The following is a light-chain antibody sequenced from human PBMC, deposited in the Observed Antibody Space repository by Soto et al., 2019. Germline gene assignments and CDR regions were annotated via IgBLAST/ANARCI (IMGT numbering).Light chain of an antibody. CDR3: QQYNNWPRT. J-gene: IGKJ1*01. CDR1: QNISNY. CDR2: DVS. Sequence: IVLAQSPATLSLSPGKRATVSCRASQNISNYLIWYQQKPGQAPRLLIYDVSNRATGIPARFSGSGSGTEFTLTISSLQSEDFAVYYCQQYNNWPRTFGQGTKVDIK. V-gene: IGKV3-11*01.